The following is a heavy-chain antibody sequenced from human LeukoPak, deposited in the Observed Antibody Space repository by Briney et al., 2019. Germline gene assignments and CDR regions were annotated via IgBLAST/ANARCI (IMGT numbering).Heavy chain of an antibody. CDR3: ARDHNQLTLQDFDY. CDR1: GYTFTGYY. D-gene: IGHD2-2*01. Sequence: ASVKVSCKASGYTFTGYYMHWVRQAPGQGLEWMGWINPNSGGTNYAQKFQGRVTMTRDTSISTAYMELSRLRSDDTAVYYCARDHNQLTLQDFDYWGQGTLVTVSS. V-gene: IGHV1-2*02. CDR2: INPNSGGT. J-gene: IGHJ4*02.